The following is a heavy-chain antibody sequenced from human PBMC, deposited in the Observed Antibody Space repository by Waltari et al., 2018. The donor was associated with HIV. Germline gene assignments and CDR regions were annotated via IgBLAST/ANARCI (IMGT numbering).Heavy chain of an antibody. J-gene: IGHJ4*02. V-gene: IGHV2-26*01. D-gene: IGHD3-10*01. Sequence: QVTLKESGPVLVKTTETLTLTCTVSGFSLSNDRMGVSWIRQPPGKALEWLAHIFSSDEKSYSTSLKSRLTISKDTSKSQVVLTMTNMDRVDTATYYCARIRDGIRVYGSGYYFDYWGQGTLVTVSS. CDR3: ARIRDGIRVYGSGYYFDY. CDR2: IFSSDEK. CDR1: GFSLSNDRMG.